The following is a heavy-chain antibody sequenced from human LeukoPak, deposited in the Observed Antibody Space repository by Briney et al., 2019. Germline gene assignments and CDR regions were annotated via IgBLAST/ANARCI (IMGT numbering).Heavy chain of an antibody. Sequence: ASVTVSCTASGGTFSSYAISWVRQAPGQGLEWMGGIIPILGTANYAQKFQGRVTITADESTSTAYMELSSLRSEDTAVYYCARTAYYYGSGSQTFDPWGQGTLVTVSS. V-gene: IGHV1-69*13. CDR2: IIPILGTA. CDR3: ARTAYYYGSGSQTFDP. CDR1: GGTFSSYA. J-gene: IGHJ5*02. D-gene: IGHD3-10*01.